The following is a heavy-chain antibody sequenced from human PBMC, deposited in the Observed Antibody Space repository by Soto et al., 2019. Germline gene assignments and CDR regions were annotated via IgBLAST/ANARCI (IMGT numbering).Heavy chain of an antibody. D-gene: IGHD2-21*02. J-gene: IGHJ6*02. Sequence: QITLKESGPTLVKPTQTLTLTCTFSAFSLSTGGVGVGWIRQPPGKALEWLALIYWDDEKRYSPSLRSRLTITKDTSKNQVVLTMPNMAPVDTATYYCIQSRCGGDCLQSYASYYYYGMDVWGQGTTLTVSS. CDR1: AFSLSTGGVG. V-gene: IGHV2-5*02. CDR3: IQSRCGGDCLQSYASYYYYGMDV. CDR2: IYWDDEK.